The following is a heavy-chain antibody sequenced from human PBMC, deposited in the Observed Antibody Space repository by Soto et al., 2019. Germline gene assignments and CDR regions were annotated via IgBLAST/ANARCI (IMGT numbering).Heavy chain of an antibody. CDR3: AILLRNPLSDNYYGMDV. CDR1: GYSFTNFW. D-gene: IGHD3-16*02. V-gene: IGHV5-51*01. J-gene: IGHJ6*02. CDR2: IYPGDSNA. Sequence: GESLKISCKGSGYSFTNFWIGWVRQMPGKGLVWMGIIYPGDSNAKYSPSFQGQVTISADRSISTAYLQWDSLKASDTAMYYCAILLRNPLSDNYYGMDVWGQGTTVTVSS.